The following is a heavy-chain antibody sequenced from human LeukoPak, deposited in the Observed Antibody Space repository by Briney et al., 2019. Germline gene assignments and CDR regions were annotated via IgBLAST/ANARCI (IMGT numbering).Heavy chain of an antibody. CDR3: ASSGSYRFDY. CDR2: ITASGTAM. CDR1: GFIFSDHY. D-gene: IGHD1-26*01. Sequence: GGSLRLSCAASGFIFSDHYMDWVRQAPGKGLEWVSHITASGTAMFYADSVKGRFTISRDNAKNSLYLQMNSLRDEDTAVYYCASSGSYRFDYWGQGTLVTVSS. V-gene: IGHV3-11*04. J-gene: IGHJ4*02.